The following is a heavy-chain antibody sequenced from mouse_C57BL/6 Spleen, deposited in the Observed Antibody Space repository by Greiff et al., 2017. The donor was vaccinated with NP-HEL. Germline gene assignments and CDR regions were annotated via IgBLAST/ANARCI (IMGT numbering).Heavy chain of an antibody. CDR2: INPSNGGT. D-gene: IGHD2-4*01. CDR3: ARFPYDYGWFAY. CDR1: GYTFTSYW. V-gene: IGHV1-53*01. Sequence: VQLQQSGTELVKPGASVKLSCKASGYTFTSYWMHWVKQRPGQGLEWIGNINPSNGGTNYNEKFKSKATLTVDKSSRTAYMQLSSLTSEDSAVYYCARFPYDYGWFAYWGQGTLVTVSA. J-gene: IGHJ3*01.